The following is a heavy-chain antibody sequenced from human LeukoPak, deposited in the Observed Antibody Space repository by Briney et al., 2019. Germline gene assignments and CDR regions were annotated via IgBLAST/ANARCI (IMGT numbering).Heavy chain of an antibody. J-gene: IGHJ3*02. V-gene: IGHV1-2*07. CDR2: INPNSGGA. Sequence: ASVKVSCKASGYTFTGYVLHWVRQPPGQGLEWMGWINPNSGGANYAHNLQGRVTMTRDTSISTAYMELIRLRSDDTAVYYCAKDQGNHYDSSGYWLGAFDIWGQGTMVTVSS. CDR3: AKDQGNHYDSSGYWLGAFDI. CDR1: GYTFTGYV. D-gene: IGHD3-22*01.